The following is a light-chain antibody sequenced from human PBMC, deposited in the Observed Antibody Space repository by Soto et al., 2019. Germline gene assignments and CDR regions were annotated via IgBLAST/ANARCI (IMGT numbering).Light chain of an antibody. J-gene: IGKJ4*01. CDR2: ATS. CDR1: QNVNIW. CDR3: QQYNDFPPA. V-gene: IGKV1D-16*01. Sequence: DVQLTQSPSSLSTAVGDSVSITCRASQNVNIWLAWYQLRPGKAPKSLSYATSTFQSEVPPRFTGSGDGTDFTLTINNLQPEDFATYYCQQYNDFPPAFGGWTKVEI.